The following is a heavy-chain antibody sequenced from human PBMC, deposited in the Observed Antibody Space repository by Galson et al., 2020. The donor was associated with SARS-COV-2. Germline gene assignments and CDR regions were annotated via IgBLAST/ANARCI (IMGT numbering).Heavy chain of an antibody. J-gene: IGHJ4*02. CDR2: INQDGSAK. D-gene: IGHD6-19*01. Sequence: GEPPKISSTGSGLPFSSHWMYWVRQAPGKGLEWVSNINQDGSAKHFMDSVKGRFTISRYNAKSSLYLQMNGLRVDDTAVYYCVGGSGWRFENWGQGTLVTVSS. V-gene: IGHV3-7*01. CDR1: GLPFSSHW. CDR3: VGGSGWRFEN.